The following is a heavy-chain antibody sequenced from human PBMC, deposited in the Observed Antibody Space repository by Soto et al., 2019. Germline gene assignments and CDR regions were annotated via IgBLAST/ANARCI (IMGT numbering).Heavy chain of an antibody. CDR1: GFTFSSYS. D-gene: IGHD3-10*01. CDR2: ISSSSSYI. V-gene: IGHV3-21*01. Sequence: GGSLRLSCAASGFTFSSYSMNWVRQAPGKGLEWVSSISSSSSYIYYADSVKGRFTISRDNAKNSLYLQMNSLRAEDTAVYYCARVSGLLGRWFGEYMDVWGKGTTVTVSS. CDR3: ARVSGLLGRWFGEYMDV. J-gene: IGHJ6*03.